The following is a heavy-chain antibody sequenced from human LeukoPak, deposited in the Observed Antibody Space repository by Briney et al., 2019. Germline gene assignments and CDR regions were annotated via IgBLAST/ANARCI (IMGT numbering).Heavy chain of an antibody. Sequence: SETLSLTCAVYGGSFSDYYWNWIRQPPGKGLEWIGEINHSGSTNYNPSLKTRVTISVDTSKNQFSLKLNSVTAADTAVYFCAKTPTALVRGGYYFDSWGQGTLVTVSS. CDR3: AKTPTALVRGGYYFDS. D-gene: IGHD6-6*01. CDR2: INHSGST. V-gene: IGHV4-34*01. CDR1: GGSFSDYY. J-gene: IGHJ4*02.